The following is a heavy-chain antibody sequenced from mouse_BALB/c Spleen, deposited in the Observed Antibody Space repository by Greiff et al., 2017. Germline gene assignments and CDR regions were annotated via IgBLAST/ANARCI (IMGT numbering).Heavy chain of an antibody. V-gene: IGHV1-7*01. D-gene: IGHD4-1*01. CDR3: ARREETGRFAY. J-gene: IGHJ3*01. CDR2: INPSTGYT. Sequence: QVQLQQSGAELAKPGASVKMSCKASGYTFTSYWMHWVKQRPGQGLEWIGYINPSTGYTEYNQKFKDKATLTADKSSSTAYMQLSSLTSEDSAVYYCARREETGRFAYWGQGTLVTVSA. CDR1: GYTFTSYW.